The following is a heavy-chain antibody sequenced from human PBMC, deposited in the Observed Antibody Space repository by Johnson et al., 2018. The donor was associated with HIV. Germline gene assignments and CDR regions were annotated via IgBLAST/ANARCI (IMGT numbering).Heavy chain of an antibody. CDR2: LRYDGDIT. Sequence: QMQLVESGGGVVQPGRSLRLSCAASGFTFSSYGMHWVRQAPGNGLEWVAFLRYDGDITYYIDSVKGRFTISRDNSKNTLYLQMNSLRAEDTAVYYCAKPRYYDNAFEMWGQGTMVTVSS. J-gene: IGHJ3*02. V-gene: IGHV3-30*02. CDR1: GFTFSSYG. CDR3: AKPRYYDNAFEM. D-gene: IGHD3-16*01.